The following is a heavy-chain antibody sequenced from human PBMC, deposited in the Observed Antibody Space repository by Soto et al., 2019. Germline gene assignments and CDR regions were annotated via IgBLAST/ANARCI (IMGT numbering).Heavy chain of an antibody. CDR1: GFTFSSYA. D-gene: IGHD2-8*01. J-gene: IGHJ5*02. CDR3: ARSLYATSSDWFDP. Sequence: GGSLRLSCAASGFTFSSYAMHWVRQAPGKGLEWVAVISSDGSDKFYADAVKGRFTISRDSSENTLHLQMSSLRTEDTAVYYCARSLYATSSDWFDPWGQGTLVTAPQ. CDR2: ISSDGSDK. V-gene: IGHV3-30*14.